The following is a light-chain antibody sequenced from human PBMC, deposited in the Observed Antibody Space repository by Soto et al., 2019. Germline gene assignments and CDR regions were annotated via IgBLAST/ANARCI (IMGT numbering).Light chain of an antibody. Sequence: NFMLTQPHSVSESPGKTVTISCTRSSGSIASNYVQWYQQRPGSAPTTVIYEDNQRPSGAPDRFSGSIDSSSNSASLTISGLKTEDEADSYCQSYDSSNLAVFGGGTKLTVL. CDR3: QSYDSSNLAV. V-gene: IGLV6-57*03. CDR1: SGSIASNY. J-gene: IGLJ7*01. CDR2: EDN.